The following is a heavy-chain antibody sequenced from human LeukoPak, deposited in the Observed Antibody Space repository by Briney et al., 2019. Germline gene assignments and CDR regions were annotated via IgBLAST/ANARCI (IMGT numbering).Heavy chain of an antibody. CDR1: GFSFSYSW. CDR2: IKSETDGATT. CDR3: TTDLNQRLKWFGNPPDH. Sequence: GGSLRLSCAASGFSFSYSWMSWVRQAPGKGLEWLGHIKSETDGATTDYAAPVKGRVGISRDDSKKMLYLEMNSLKTEDTAVYYCTTDLNQRLKWFGNPPDHWGQGTLVTVSS. J-gene: IGHJ4*02. D-gene: IGHD3-10*01. V-gene: IGHV3-15*01.